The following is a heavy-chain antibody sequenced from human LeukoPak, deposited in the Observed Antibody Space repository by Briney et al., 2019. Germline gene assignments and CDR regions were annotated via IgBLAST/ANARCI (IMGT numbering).Heavy chain of an antibody. CDR2: ISHSGST. V-gene: IGHV4-34*01. Sequence: PSETLSLTCAVYGGSFSGYYWSWIRQPPGKGLEWIGEISHSGSTNYDPSLESRVTISVDTSKNQFSLKLHSVTAADTAVYYCARGHEYSSSNDYWGQGTLVTVS. CDR3: ARGHEYSSSNDY. J-gene: IGHJ4*02. CDR1: GGSFSGYY. D-gene: IGHD6-6*01.